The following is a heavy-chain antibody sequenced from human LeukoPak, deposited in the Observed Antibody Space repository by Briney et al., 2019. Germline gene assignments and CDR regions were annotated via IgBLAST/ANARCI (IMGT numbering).Heavy chain of an antibody. CDR2: ITHSGST. J-gene: IGHJ4*02. D-gene: IGHD1-26*01. CDR3: ARWEGGSYHDFDY. CDR1: GGSFSGYY. Sequence: SDTLSLTCAVYGGSFSGYYWSWIRQPPGKGLEWIGEITHSGSTNYNPSLNSRVTISVDTSKNQFSLKLSSVTAADTAVYYCARWEGGSYHDFDYWGQGTLVTVSS. V-gene: IGHV4-34*01.